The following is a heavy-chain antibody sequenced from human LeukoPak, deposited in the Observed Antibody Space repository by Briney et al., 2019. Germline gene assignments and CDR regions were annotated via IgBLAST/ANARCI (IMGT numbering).Heavy chain of an antibody. J-gene: IGHJ4*02. D-gene: IGHD3-3*01. CDR3: ARDVRGYDFWSGYYSLYFDY. Sequence: GGSLRLSCAASGFTFSSYWMSWVRQAPGKGLEWVANIKQDESEKYYVDSVKGRFTISRDNAKNSLYLQMNSLRAEDTAVYYCARDVRGYDFWSGYYSLYFDYWGQGTLVTVSS. CDR1: GFTFSSYW. CDR2: IKQDESEK. V-gene: IGHV3-7*01.